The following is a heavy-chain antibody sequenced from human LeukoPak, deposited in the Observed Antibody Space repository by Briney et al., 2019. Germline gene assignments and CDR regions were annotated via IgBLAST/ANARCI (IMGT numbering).Heavy chain of an antibody. CDR2: MHYDGNIK. V-gene: IGHV3-30*02. CDR1: GFTFSTYG. D-gene: IGHD2-15*01. CDR3: AKDACSGGTCYGGWYCDL. J-gene: IGHJ2*01. Sequence: GGSLRLPCAASGFTFSTYGMQWVRQAPGKGLEWVAFMHYDGNIKYYADSVKGRFTISRDTSKNTLYLQMNSLRVEDTAVYYCAKDACSGGTCYGGWYCDLWGRGTLVTVSS.